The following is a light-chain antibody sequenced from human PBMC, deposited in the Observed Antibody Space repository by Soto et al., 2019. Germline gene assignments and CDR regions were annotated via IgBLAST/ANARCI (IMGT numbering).Light chain of an antibody. CDR3: QQYGSSSPIT. Sequence: EVVLTQSPGTLSLSPGERVALSCRASQSVDSTYLAWYQQKPGQAPRLLIYGASSRATGIPDRFSGSGSGTDFTLTISRLEPEDFAVYYCQQYGSSSPITFGKGTRLEIK. V-gene: IGKV3-20*01. CDR1: QSVDSTY. J-gene: IGKJ5*01. CDR2: GAS.